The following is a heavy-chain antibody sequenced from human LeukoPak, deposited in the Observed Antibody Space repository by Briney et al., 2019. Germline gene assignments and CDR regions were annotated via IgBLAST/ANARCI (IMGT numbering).Heavy chain of an antibody. CDR3: AKAGGSLQSSNSDY. V-gene: IGHV3-23*01. CDR2: ISGGGGST. J-gene: IGHJ4*02. CDR1: GFTFSSYA. Sequence: GGSLRLSCAASGFTFSSYAMSWVRQALGKGLEWVSAISGGGGSTYYADSVKGRFTISRDNSKNTLYLQMNSLRAEDTAVYYCAKAGGSLQSSNSDYWGQGTLVTVSS. D-gene: IGHD4-11*01.